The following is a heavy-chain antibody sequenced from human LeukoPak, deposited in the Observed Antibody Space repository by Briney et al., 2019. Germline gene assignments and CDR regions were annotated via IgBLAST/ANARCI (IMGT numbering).Heavy chain of an antibody. D-gene: IGHD2-15*01. Sequence: AGSLRLSCAASGFPFSSSAISWVRLPPRPGLEWASAISNNGGYTYYAYSMQCRFTISRNNSKSTLCLQMNSLRAEDTAVYSCAKQLGYCSDGSCYFPYWGQGTLVTVSS. CDR1: GFPFSSSA. CDR2: ISNNGGYT. J-gene: IGHJ4*02. CDR3: AKQLGYCSDGSCYFPY. V-gene: IGHV3-23*01.